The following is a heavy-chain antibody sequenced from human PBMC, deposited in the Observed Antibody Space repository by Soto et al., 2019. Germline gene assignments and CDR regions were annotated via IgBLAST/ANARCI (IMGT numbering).Heavy chain of an antibody. CDR1: GGTFSSYA. D-gene: IGHD6-6*01. V-gene: IGHV1-69*13. CDR2: IIPIFGTA. CDR3: ARKYSSSANYYYYGMDV. J-gene: IGHJ6*02. Sequence: SVKVSCKASGGTFSSYAISWVRQAPGQGLEWMGGIIPIFGTANYAQKFQGRVTITADESTSTAYMELSSLRSEDTAVYYCARKYSSSANYYYYGMDVWGQGTTVTVSS.